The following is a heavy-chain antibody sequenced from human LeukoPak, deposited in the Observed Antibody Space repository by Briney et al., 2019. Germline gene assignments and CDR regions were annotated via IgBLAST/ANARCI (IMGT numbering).Heavy chain of an antibody. CDR3: ARQSGGDSSGYYSLDY. CDR1: GYSLTSYW. V-gene: IGHV5-51*01. CDR2: NYPGDSDT. J-gene: IGHJ4*02. Sequence: GESLKISCKGSGYSLTSYWIGLVRQMPGKGLEWMGINYPGDSDTRYSPSFQGQVTISADNSMSTAYLQWSSLKASDTAMYYFARQSGGDSSGYYSLDYWGEGTLLTVPS. D-gene: IGHD3-22*01.